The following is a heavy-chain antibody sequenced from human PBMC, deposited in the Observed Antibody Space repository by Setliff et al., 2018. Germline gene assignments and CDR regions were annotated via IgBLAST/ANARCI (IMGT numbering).Heavy chain of an antibody. J-gene: IGHJ6*02. Sequence: GGSLRLSCAASGFTVSSNYMSWVRQAPGKGLEWVSVIYTGGSTYYADSVKGRFTISRDDSNNALYLQMTSLRAEDTAVYYCAGCGYGQYYAMDVWGQGTTVTVS. CDR2: IYTGGST. D-gene: IGHD5-12*01. V-gene: IGHV3-66*01. CDR1: GFTVSSNY. CDR3: AGCGYGQYYAMDV.